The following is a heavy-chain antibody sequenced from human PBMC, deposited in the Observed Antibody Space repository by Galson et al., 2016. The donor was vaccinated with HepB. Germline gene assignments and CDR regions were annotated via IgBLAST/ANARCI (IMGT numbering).Heavy chain of an antibody. CDR2: INAGNGNT. Sequence: SVKVSCKASEFTFTNYVIHWVRQAPGQRLEWMGWINAGNGNTKYSQKFQGRVTIIRDTSASTAYMELSSLSSEDTAVYYCARGITVNVNDYYGMDFWGQGTTVTVSS. CDR3: ARGITVNVNDYYGMDF. CDR1: EFTFTNYV. D-gene: IGHD4-11*01. V-gene: IGHV1-3*01. J-gene: IGHJ6*02.